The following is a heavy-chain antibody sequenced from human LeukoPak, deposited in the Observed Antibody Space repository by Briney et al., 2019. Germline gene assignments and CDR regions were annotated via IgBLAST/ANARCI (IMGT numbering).Heavy chain of an antibody. J-gene: IGHJ4*02. V-gene: IGHV3-23*01. CDR3: VQDWAWGAFGY. CDR1: GFTFTNYG. CDR2: ITPDAGRT. D-gene: IGHD7-27*01. Sequence: GGSLRLSCAASGFTFTNYGMNWVRQAPGKGLEWVSGITPDAGRTYYADSVKGRFTIYRDNSKNTVYLQMNSLGAEDAAVYYCVQDWAWGAFGYWGQGTLVTVSS.